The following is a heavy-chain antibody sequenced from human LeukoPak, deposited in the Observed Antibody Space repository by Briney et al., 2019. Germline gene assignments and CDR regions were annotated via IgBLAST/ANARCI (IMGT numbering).Heavy chain of an antibody. J-gene: IGHJ4*02. D-gene: IGHD6-6*01. Sequence: GGSLRLSCAASGFTFSSYAMSWVRQAPGKGLEWVSVIYSGGSTYYADSVKGRFTISRDNSKNTLYLQMNSLRAEDTAVYYCARDGEGSSSFDYWGQGTLVTVSS. CDR1: GFTFSSYA. CDR2: IYSGGST. V-gene: IGHV3-66*01. CDR3: ARDGEGSSSFDY.